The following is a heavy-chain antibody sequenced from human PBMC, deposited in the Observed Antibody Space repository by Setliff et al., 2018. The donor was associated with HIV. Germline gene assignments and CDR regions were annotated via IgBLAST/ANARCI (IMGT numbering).Heavy chain of an antibody. J-gene: IGHJ6*02. V-gene: IGHV1-69*05. Sequence: GASVKVSCKASGGTFSTHAINWVRQAPGQGLEWMGGIIPIFGTTHYAQKFQGRVTITTDESTNTAYMELGSLRSEDTAVYYCASVPMEYSGYNSDSGSYYYHYGLYVWGQGTTVTVSS. CDR1: GGTFSTHA. D-gene: IGHD5-12*01. CDR2: IIPIFGTT. CDR3: ASVPMEYSGYNSDSGSYYYHYGLYV.